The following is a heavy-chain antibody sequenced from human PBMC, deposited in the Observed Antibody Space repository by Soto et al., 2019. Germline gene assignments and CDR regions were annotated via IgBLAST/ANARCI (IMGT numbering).Heavy chain of an antibody. D-gene: IGHD6-6*01. CDR1: GLTVSNNY. CDR2: IYSGGNT. CDR3: ARVYGSSMGYFDH. Sequence: ESGGGLVQPGGSLRLSCAASGLTVSNNYLIWVRQAPGKGLEWVSIIYSGGNTYYADSVKGRFTISRDNSKNTLFLQINSLRAEDTAVYFCARVYGSSMGYFDHWGQGTLVTVSS. V-gene: IGHV3-66*01. J-gene: IGHJ4*02.